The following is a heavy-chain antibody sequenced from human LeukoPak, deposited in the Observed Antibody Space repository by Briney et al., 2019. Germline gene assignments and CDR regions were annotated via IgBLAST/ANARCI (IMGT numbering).Heavy chain of an antibody. CDR3: ARDALHYFDTSGYFSDF. V-gene: IGHV4-4*07. J-gene: IGHJ4*02. D-gene: IGHD3-22*01. Sequence: SETLSLTCTVSGGSISSYYWGWIRQPAGKGPEWIGRIYTSGSTNYNPSLKSRVTMSVDTSKNQFSLRLNSVTAADTAVYYCARDALHYFDTSGYFSDFWGQGTLVTVSS. CDR2: IYTSGST. CDR1: GGSISSYY.